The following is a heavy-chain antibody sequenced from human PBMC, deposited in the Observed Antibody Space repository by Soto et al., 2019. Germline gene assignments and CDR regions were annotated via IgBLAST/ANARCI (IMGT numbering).Heavy chain of an antibody. CDR3: ARRVAARNTYYYYYYGMDV. CDR1: GYTFTSYV. V-gene: IGHV1-18*01. J-gene: IGHJ6*02. CDR2: ISAYNGNT. D-gene: IGHD6-6*01. Sequence: ASVKVSGKASGYTFTSYVISWVRQAPGQELDWMGWISAYNGNTNYAQKLQGRVTMTTDTSTSTAYMELSSLRSDDTAVYYCARRVAARNTYYYYYYGMDVWGQGTTVTVSS.